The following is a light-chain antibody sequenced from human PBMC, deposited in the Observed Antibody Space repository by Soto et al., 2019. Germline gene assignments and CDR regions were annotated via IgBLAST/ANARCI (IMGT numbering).Light chain of an antibody. CDR3: QQYNNWPGT. J-gene: IGKJ1*01. Sequence: IVLPQSPGPLSVSPGERASLSCMASQSVSSKLAWYQQKPGQAPRLLFYGASTGATGIPARVSGSGSETEFTLSISSLQTEDFAVYYGQQYNNWPGTFGQGTKVEIK. CDR1: QSVSSK. V-gene: IGKV3-15*01. CDR2: GAS.